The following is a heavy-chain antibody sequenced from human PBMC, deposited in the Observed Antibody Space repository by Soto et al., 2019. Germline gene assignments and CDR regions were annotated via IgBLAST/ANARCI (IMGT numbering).Heavy chain of an antibody. CDR3: ASTFGEMSRLDF. Sequence: TLSLTCTVSGDSISSPSYYWGWVRQPPGKGLEWVGTIYYRGSSYYNPSLRSRVTISVDTSKNQLSLQLNSVTAADTAVYYCASTFGEMSRLDFWGQGTLVTVSS. CDR1: GDSISSPSYY. V-gene: IGHV4-39*01. D-gene: IGHD3-10*01. CDR2: IYYRGSS. J-gene: IGHJ4*02.